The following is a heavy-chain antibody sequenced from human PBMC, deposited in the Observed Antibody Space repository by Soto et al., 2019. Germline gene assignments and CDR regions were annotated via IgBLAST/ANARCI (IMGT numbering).Heavy chain of an antibody. V-gene: IGHV4-30-4*01. CDR3: ARDLVLTVTPASYYYGMDV. CDR1: GGSMSHDDYY. CDR2: IYYSGST. J-gene: IGHJ6*02. Sequence: VQLQESGPGLVKLSQTLSLTCTVSGGSMSHDDYYWTWISQPPGKGLAWIAYIYYSGSTYYSPSLTSRLTISVDTSVNQCSLRLNSVTAADTAVYYCARDLVLTVTPASYYYGMDVWGQGTTVTVSS. D-gene: IGHD4-17*01.